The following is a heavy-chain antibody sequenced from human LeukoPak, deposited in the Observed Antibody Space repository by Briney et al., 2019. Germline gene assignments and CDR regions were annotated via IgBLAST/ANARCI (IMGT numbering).Heavy chain of an antibody. CDR3: ARRRPTYVLRYFDPNNWFDP. Sequence: KTSETLSLTCAVYGGSFSGYYWSWLRQPPGKGLEWIGEINHSGSTNYNPSLKSRVTISVDTSKNQFSLKLSSVTAADTAVYYCARRRPTYVLRYFDPNNWFDPWGQGTLVTVSS. V-gene: IGHV4-34*01. J-gene: IGHJ5*02. CDR2: INHSGST. D-gene: IGHD3-9*01. CDR1: GGSFSGYY.